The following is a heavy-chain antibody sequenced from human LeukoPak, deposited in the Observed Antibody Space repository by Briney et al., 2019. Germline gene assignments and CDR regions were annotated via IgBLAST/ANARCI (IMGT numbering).Heavy chain of an antibody. J-gene: IGHJ6*04. V-gene: IGHV3-11*04. D-gene: IGHD3-10*02. CDR3: AELGITMIGGV. CDR1: GFTFSDYY. CDR2: ISSSGSTI. Sequence: GGSLRPSCAASGFTFSDYYMNWVRQAPGKGLEWVSYISSSGSTIYYADSVKGRFTISRDNAKNSLYLQMNSLRAEDTAVYYCAELGITMIGGVWGKGTTVTISS.